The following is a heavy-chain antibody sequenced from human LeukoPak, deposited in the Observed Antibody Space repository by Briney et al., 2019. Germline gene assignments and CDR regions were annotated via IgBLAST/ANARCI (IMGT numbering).Heavy chain of an antibody. Sequence: PSETLSLTCAVYGGSFSGYYWSWIRQPPGKGLEWIGEINHSGSTNYNPSLKSRVTISVDTSKNQFSLKLSFVTAADTAVYYCAGGPRGKWLSHLLTYYYMDVWGKGTTVAVSS. CDR3: AGGPRGKWLSHLLTYYYMDV. J-gene: IGHJ6*03. CDR1: GGSFSGYY. V-gene: IGHV4-34*01. CDR2: INHSGST. D-gene: IGHD3-22*01.